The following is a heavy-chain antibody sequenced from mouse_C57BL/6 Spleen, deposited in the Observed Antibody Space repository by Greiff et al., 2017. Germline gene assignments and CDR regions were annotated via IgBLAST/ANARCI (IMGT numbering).Heavy chain of an antibody. CDR1: GFTFSGYA. CDR3: ARDGYGSSRYFDV. Sequence: EVHLVESGGGLVKPGGSLKLSCAASGFTFSGYAMSWVRQTPEKRLEWVATISDGGSYTDYPDNVKGRFTISRDNAKNNLYLQMSHLKSEDTAMYYCARDGYGSSRYFDVWGTGTTVTVSS. J-gene: IGHJ1*03. D-gene: IGHD1-1*01. CDR2: ISDGGSYT. V-gene: IGHV5-4*01.